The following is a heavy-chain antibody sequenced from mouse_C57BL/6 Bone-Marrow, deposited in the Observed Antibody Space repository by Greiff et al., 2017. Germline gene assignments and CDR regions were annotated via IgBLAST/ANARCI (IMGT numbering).Heavy chain of an antibody. D-gene: IGHD2-4*01. CDR1: GYSFTSYW. V-gene: IGHV1-5*01. CDR3: TRKRIT. Sequence: VQLQQSGTVLARPGASVKMSCKISGYSFTSYWMHWVKQRPGQGLEWVGAIYSGNSDTSYNPKFKGKAKLTAVTSARTAYMELSNLTNEDPAVYYCTRKRITWSQGTTLTVSS. J-gene: IGHJ2*01. CDR2: IYSGNSDT.